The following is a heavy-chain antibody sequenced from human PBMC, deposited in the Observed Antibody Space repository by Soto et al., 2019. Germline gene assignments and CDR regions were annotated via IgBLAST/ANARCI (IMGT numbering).Heavy chain of an antibody. D-gene: IGHD1-26*01. V-gene: IGHV4-39*01. Sequence: SETLSLTCTVSGGSISSSLYYWGWVRQPPGKGLEWIGSVYYSGSTSYNPSLKSRATISADTSKNQFSLNLNSVTATDTAVYYCARVRNGGSSPFFDYWGQGTPVTVSS. CDR3: ARVRNGGSSPFFDY. CDR1: GGSISSSLYY. J-gene: IGHJ4*02. CDR2: VYYSGST.